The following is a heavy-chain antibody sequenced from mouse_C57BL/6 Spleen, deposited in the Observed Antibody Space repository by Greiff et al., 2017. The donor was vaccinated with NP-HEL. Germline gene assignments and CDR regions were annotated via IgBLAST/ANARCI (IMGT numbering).Heavy chain of an antibody. CDR2: ISDGGSYT. Sequence: EVKLVESGGGLVKPGGSLKLSCAASGFTFSSYAMSWVRQTPEQRLEWVATISDGGSYTYYPDNVKGRFTITRDNAKNNLYLQMDHLKSEDTAMYYCAREGGAAYYGNFAWFAYWGQGTLVTVSS. D-gene: IGHD2-10*01. V-gene: IGHV5-4*01. CDR1: GFTFSSYA. J-gene: IGHJ3*01. CDR3: AREGGAAYYGNFAWFAY.